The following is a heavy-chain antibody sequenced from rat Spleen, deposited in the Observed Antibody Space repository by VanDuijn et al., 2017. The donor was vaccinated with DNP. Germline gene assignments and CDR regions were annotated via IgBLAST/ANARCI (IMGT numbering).Heavy chain of an antibody. J-gene: IGHJ2*01. V-gene: IGHV3-1*01. CDR3: ARWTRYFDY. CDR2: ISYSGST. Sequence: EVQLQESGPGLVKPPQSLSLTCSVSGYSITSNYWGWIRKFPGNKMEYIGHISYSGSTNYNPLLKSRIFISRDTSKNQFFLQLSSLITEDTATYYCARWTRYFDYWGQGVMVTVSS. CDR1: GYSITSNY. D-gene: IGHD1-4*01.